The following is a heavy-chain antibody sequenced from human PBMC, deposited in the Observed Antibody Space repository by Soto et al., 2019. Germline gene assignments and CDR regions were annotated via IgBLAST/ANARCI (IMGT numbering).Heavy chain of an antibody. D-gene: IGHD3-3*01. CDR2: IKSKTDGGTT. CDR3: TTGPPRIYDFWSGPNWFDP. J-gene: IGHJ5*02. V-gene: IGHV3-15*01. CDR1: GFTFSNAW. Sequence: GGSLRLSCAASGFTFSNAWMSWVRQAPGKGLEWVGRIKSKTDGGTTDYAAPVKGRFTISRDDSKNTLYLQMNSLKTEDTAVYYCTTGPPRIYDFWSGPNWFDPWGQGTLVTVS.